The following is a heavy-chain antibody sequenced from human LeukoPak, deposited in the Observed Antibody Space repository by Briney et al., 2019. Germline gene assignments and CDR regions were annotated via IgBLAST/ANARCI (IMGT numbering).Heavy chain of an antibody. CDR1: GGSMSSYY. CDR3: ARDATAGNFDY. J-gene: IGHJ4*02. D-gene: IGHD6-13*01. CDR2: IYYTGST. V-gene: IGHV4-59*12. Sequence: KPSETLSLTCTVSGGSMSSYYWSWIRQPPGKGLEYIGYIYYTGSTYYNPSLKSRVTISVDTSKRQFSLRLSSVSAADTAVYYCARDATAGNFDYWGQGTLVTVFS.